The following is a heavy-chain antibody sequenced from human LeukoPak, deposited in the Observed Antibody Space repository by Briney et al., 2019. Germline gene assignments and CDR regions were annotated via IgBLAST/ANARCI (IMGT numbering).Heavy chain of an antibody. CDR3: ARTRAYYDFWSGYFFDY. D-gene: IGHD3-3*01. Sequence: QTLSLTRTVSGGSISSGDYYWSWIRQPPGKGLEWIGYIYYSGSTYCNPSLKSRVTISVDTSKNQFSLKLRSVTAADTAVYYCARTRAYYDFWSGYFFDYWGQGTLVTVSS. CDR2: IYYSGST. CDR1: GGSISSGDYY. J-gene: IGHJ4*02. V-gene: IGHV4-30-4*08.